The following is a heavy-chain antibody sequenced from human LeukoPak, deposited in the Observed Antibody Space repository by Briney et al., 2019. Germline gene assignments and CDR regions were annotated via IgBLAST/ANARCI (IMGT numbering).Heavy chain of an antibody. CDR3: ARSAYPGNSVIED. CDR2: ISSYSNYI. J-gene: IGHJ4*02. D-gene: IGHD4-23*01. Sequence: GGSLRLSCAASGFTFSTYSMNWVRQAPGKGLEWVSSISSYSNYINYADSVKGRFTISRDNAKNTLYLQMNSLRAEDTAVYYCARSAYPGNSVIEDWGRGTLVTVSS. CDR1: GFTFSTYS. V-gene: IGHV3-21*01.